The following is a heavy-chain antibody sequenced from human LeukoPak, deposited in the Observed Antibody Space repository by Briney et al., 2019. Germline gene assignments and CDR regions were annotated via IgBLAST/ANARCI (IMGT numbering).Heavy chain of an antibody. CDR3: ARLPRRSENYGLDY. Sequence: SETLSLTCTVSGGSISSYYWSWIRQPPGKGLEWIGYIYYSGSTNYNPSLKSRVTISVDTSKNHFSLRLSSVTAADTAVYYCARLPRRSENYGLDYWGQGTLVTVSS. V-gene: IGHV4-59*08. J-gene: IGHJ4*02. D-gene: IGHD4-17*01. CDR1: GGSISSYY. CDR2: IYYSGST.